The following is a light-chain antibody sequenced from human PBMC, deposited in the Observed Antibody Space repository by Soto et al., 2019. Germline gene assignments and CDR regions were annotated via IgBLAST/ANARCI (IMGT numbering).Light chain of an antibody. CDR1: SGHSSYA. Sequence: QSMLTQSPSASASLGASVKLTCTLSSGHSSYAIAWHQQQPEKGPRYLMKLNSDGSHTKGDGIPDRFSGSSSGAERYLTISRLQSEDEADYYCQTWGTGIQVFGGGTKVTVL. V-gene: IGLV4-69*01. CDR2: LNSDGSH. CDR3: QTWGTGIQV. J-gene: IGLJ3*02.